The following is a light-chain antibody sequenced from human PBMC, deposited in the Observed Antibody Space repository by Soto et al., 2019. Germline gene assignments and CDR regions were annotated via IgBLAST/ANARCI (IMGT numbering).Light chain of an antibody. CDR2: KTS. CDR3: QYYDNYSCT. J-gene: IGKJ1*01. CDR1: QSIGVW. Sequence: DIQLTQSRSTLSASVGDRVTITCRASQSIGVWLTWYQQKPGKAPKFLIYKTSTLESGVPSRFSGSGSGTEFTLTISSLRPDDFATYHCQYYDNYSCTFGQGTKVEIK. V-gene: IGKV1-5*03.